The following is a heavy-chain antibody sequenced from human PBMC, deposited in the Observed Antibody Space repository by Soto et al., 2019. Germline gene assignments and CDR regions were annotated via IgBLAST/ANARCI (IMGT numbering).Heavy chain of an antibody. D-gene: IGHD1-26*01. CDR1: GGSISISNW. Sequence: QVQLQESGPGLVKPSETLSLTCAVSGGSISISNWWSWVRQTPGKGLEWIGQIHHSGSTNYSPSLTSRVIISVDKSKNQFSLKMNSGTAADTAVYYCARGGYYFYMDVGGKGTKVTVPS. CDR3: ARGGYYFYMDV. CDR2: IHHSGST. J-gene: IGHJ6*03. V-gene: IGHV4-4*02.